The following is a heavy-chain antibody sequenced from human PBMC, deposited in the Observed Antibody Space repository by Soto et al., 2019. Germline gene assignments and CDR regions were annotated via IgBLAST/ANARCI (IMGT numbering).Heavy chain of an antibody. CDR3: AFSGWYNTDGYIQY. CDR1: GFTFSSYA. Sequence: PGGSLRLSCAASGFTFSSYAMSWVRQAPGKGLEWVSAISGSGGSTYYADSVKGRFTISRDNSKNTLYLQMNSLRAEDTAVYYCAFSGWYNTDGYIQYWGQGTLVNVVS. CDR2: ISGSGGST. V-gene: IGHV3-23*01. D-gene: IGHD6-19*01. J-gene: IGHJ1*01.